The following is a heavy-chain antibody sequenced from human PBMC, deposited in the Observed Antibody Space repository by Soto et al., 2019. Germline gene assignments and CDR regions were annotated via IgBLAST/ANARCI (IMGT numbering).Heavy chain of an antibody. Sequence: QVQLVQSGAEVKKPGASVKVSCKASGYTFASYAISWMRQAPGQGLEWMGWISAYNGDTNDARKIPGRVTMTTDTSTRTAYMELRSLRSDDTAVYYCAGGPPRPDYWGQGTLVTVSS. CDR3: AGGPPRPDY. J-gene: IGHJ4*02. D-gene: IGHD6-6*01. CDR1: GYTFASYA. V-gene: IGHV1-18*01. CDR2: ISAYNGDT.